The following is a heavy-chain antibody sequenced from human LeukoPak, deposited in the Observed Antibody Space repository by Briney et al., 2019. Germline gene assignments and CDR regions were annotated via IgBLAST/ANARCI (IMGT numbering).Heavy chain of an antibody. CDR3: ASTKNYGGNPSDY. V-gene: IGHV3-11*04. Sequence: GGSLRLSCAASGFTFSDYYMSWIRQAPGKGLEWLSYISSSGRTIYYADSVKGRFTISRDNAKNSLYLQMNSLRAEDTAVYYCASTKNYGGNPSDYWGQGTLVTVSS. CDR1: GFTFSDYY. CDR2: ISSSGRTI. D-gene: IGHD4-23*01. J-gene: IGHJ4*02.